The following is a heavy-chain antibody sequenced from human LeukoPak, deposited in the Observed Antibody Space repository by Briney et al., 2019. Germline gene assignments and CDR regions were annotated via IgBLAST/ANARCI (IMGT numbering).Heavy chain of an antibody. Sequence: EASVKVSCTASGGTFSSYAISWVRQAPGQGLEWMGGIIPIFGTANYAQKFQGRVTMTRDMSTSTVYMELSSLRSEDTAVYYCARLSIAALTDAFDIWGQGTMVTVSS. V-gene: IGHV1-69*05. D-gene: IGHD6-6*01. CDR3: ARLSIAALTDAFDI. CDR1: GGTFSSYA. J-gene: IGHJ3*02. CDR2: IIPIFGTA.